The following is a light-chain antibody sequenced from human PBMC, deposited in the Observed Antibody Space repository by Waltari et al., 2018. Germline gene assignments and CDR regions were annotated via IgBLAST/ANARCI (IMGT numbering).Light chain of an antibody. CDR1: SSDVGGSNY. V-gene: IGLV2-14*03. CDR2: DVS. CDR3: SSYTSSNTYV. Sequence: QSALTQPASVSGSPGQSITISCTGTSSDVGGSNYVSWYQPHPGKAPKPMIYDVSDRPSGVSNRFSGSKSGNTASLTISGLQAEDEADYYCSSYTSSNTYVFGTGTKVTVL. J-gene: IGLJ1*01.